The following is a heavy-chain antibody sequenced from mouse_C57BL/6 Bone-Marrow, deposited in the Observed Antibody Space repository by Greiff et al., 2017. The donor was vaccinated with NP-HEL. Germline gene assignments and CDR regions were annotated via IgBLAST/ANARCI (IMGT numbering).Heavy chain of an antibody. V-gene: IGHV5-4*03. D-gene: IGHD2-1*01. J-gene: IGHJ2*01. CDR3: AFIYYGKDYFDY. Sequence: EVKLVESGGGLVKPGGSLKLSCAASGFTFSSYAMSWVRQTPEKRLEWVATISDGGSYTYYPDNVKGRFTISRDNAKNNLYLQMSHLKSEDTAMYYGAFIYYGKDYFDYWGQGTTLTVSS. CDR1: GFTFSSYA. CDR2: ISDGGSYT.